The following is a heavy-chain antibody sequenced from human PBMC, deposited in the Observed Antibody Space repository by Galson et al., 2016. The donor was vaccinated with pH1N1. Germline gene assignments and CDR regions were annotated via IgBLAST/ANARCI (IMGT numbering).Heavy chain of an antibody. CDR3: ARGGTLSDFWSNYYPYGMDV. V-gene: IGHV1-3*04. J-gene: IGHJ6*02. Sequence: SVKVSCKASGYTFITYAIHWVRQAPGQRLEWMGWINTGDGNAKSSQKFQDRVTITRDTPATTAYLDPRGLRSEDTAVYYCARGGTLSDFWSNYYPYGMDVWGQGTTVTVSS. CDR2: INTGDGNA. CDR1: GYTFITYA. D-gene: IGHD3-3*01.